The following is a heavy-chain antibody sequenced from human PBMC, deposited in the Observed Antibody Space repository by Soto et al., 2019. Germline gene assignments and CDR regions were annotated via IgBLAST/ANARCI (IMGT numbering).Heavy chain of an antibody. CDR3: AREGTDYDILTGYYYYYYMDV. D-gene: IGHD3-9*01. J-gene: IGHJ6*03. CDR1: GYTLTSYY. CDR2: INPSGGST. V-gene: IGHV1-46*03. Sequence: VASVKVSCKASGYTLTSYYMHLVRQAPGQGLEWMGIINPSGGSTSYAQKFQGRVTMTRDTSTSTVYMELSSLRSEDTAVYYCAREGTDYDILTGYYYYYYMDVWGKGTTVTVSS.